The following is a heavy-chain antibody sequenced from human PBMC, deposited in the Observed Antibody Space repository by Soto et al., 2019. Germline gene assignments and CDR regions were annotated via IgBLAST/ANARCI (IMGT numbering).Heavy chain of an antibody. J-gene: IGHJ4*02. V-gene: IGHV4-34*01. D-gene: IGHD2-15*01. CDR1: GGSFRGYY. Sequence: QVQLQQWGAGLLKPSETLSLTCAVYGGSFRGYYWSWIRQPPGKGLEWLGEINHSGSTNYNPSLKSRVTISVDTSKNQFSLKLSSVTAADTAVYYCARAYPATDCSGGSCPDDYWGQGTLVTVSS. CDR3: ARAYPATDCSGGSCPDDY. CDR2: INHSGST.